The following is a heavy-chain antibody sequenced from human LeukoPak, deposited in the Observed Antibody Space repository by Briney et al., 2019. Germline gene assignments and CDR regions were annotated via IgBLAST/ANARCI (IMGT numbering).Heavy chain of an antibody. V-gene: IGHV4-34*01. D-gene: IGHD2-2*01. CDR1: GESFSGYY. Sequence: PSETLSLTCAVYGESFSGYYWSWIRQPPGKGLEWIGEINHSGSTNYNPSLKSRVTISVDTSKNQFSLKLSSVTAADTAVYYCARGGIIVVVPAARNWFDPWGQGTLVTVSS. J-gene: IGHJ5*02. CDR3: ARGGIIVVVPAARNWFDP. CDR2: INHSGST.